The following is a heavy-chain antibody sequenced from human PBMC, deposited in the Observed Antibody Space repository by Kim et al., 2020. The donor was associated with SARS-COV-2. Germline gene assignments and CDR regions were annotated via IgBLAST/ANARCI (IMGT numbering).Heavy chain of an antibody. D-gene: IGHD2-15*01. J-gene: IGHJ4*02. Sequence: ASVKVSCKASGYTFSTYVIHWVRQAPGQRLEWLGWINTANGNTKYSQDFQGRVTITRDTSASTAYMELSILRSEDTAVYYCARAGGYCSGGSCSYRYSFDYWGQGTLVAVSS. CDR1: GYTFSTYV. CDR3: ARAGGYCSGGSCSYRYSFDY. CDR2: INTANGNT. V-gene: IGHV1-3*04.